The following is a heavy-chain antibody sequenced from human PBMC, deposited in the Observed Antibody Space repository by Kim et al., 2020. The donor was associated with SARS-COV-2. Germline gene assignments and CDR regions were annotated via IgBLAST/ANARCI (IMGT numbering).Heavy chain of an antibody. D-gene: IGHD4-17*01. CDR2: INHSGST. CDR3: AVTTNYYYGMDV. CDR1: GGSFSGYY. Sequence: SETLSLTCAVYGGSFSGYYWSWIRQPPGKGLEWIGEINHSGSTNYNPSLKSRVTISVDTSKNQFSLKLSSVTAADTAVYYCAVTTNYYYGMDVWGQGTTVTVSS. V-gene: IGHV4-34*01. J-gene: IGHJ6*02.